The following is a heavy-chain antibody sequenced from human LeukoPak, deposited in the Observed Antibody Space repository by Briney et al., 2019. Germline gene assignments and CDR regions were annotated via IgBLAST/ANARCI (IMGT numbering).Heavy chain of an antibody. J-gene: IGHJ4*02. Sequence: GRSLRLSCAASEFTFSSFTMHWVRQAPGKGLEWVAVISYDGRNKYYADSVKGRFTISRDNAKNSLYLQMKSLRDEDTAIYYCARDYGDLPARVPYFDYWGQGTLVTVSS. CDR1: EFTFSSFT. CDR3: ARDYGDLPARVPYFDY. D-gene: IGHD4-17*01. V-gene: IGHV3-30*04. CDR2: ISYDGRNK.